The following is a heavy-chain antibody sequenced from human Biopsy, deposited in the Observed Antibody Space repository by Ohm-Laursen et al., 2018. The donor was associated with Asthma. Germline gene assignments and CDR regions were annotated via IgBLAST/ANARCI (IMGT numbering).Heavy chain of an antibody. V-gene: IGHV3-53*01. J-gene: IGHJ4*02. CDR1: GFAVSRDH. D-gene: IGHD2-2*01. CDR3: ARGGSSNWSHYYFDY. Sequence: SLRLSCAASGFAVSRDHMFWVRQAPGKGLEWVSVIYSGGTSHTADSVRGRFTISRGYSKNTLYLQMHSLRAEDTAVYYCARGGSSNWSHYYFDYWGQGTLVTVSS. CDR2: IYSGGTS.